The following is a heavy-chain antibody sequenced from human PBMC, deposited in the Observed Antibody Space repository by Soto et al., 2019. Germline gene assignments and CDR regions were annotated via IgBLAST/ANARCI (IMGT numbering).Heavy chain of an antibody. D-gene: IGHD3-9*01. V-gene: IGHV3-48*01. J-gene: IGHJ6*02. CDR2: ISSSSTI. Sequence: PGGSLRLSCAASGFTFSSYSMNWVRQAPGKGLEWVSYISSSSTIYYADSVKGRFTISRDNAKNSLYLQMNSLRAEDTAVYYCARDGADILTGYYYYYGMDVWGQGTTVTVSS. CDR1: GFTFSSYS. CDR3: ARDGADILTGYYYYYGMDV.